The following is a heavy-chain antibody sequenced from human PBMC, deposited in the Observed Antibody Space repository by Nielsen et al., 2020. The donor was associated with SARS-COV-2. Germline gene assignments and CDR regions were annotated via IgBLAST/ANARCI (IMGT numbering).Heavy chain of an antibody. V-gene: IGHV3-9*01. D-gene: IGHD3-10*01. J-gene: IGHJ6*02. Sequence: GGSLRLSCAASGFSFNEYAMYWVRQAPGKGLEWVSGISRDSGSIDYVDSVKGRFTVSRHNARNSLYLQMNSLRAEDTALYYCTKDSGATMSRGGSPMDVWGQGTTVSVSS. CDR1: GFSFNEYA. CDR3: TKDSGATMSRGGSPMDV. CDR2: ISRDSGSI.